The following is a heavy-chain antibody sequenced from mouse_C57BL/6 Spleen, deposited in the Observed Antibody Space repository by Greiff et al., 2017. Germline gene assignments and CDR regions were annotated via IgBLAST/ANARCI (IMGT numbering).Heavy chain of an antibody. CDR2: INYDGSST. V-gene: IGHV5-16*01. CDR3: ARHSFYGSSPYYYAMDY. J-gene: IGHJ4*01. CDR1: GFTFSDYY. Sequence: EVKLMESEGGLVQPGSSMKLSCTASGFTFSDYYMAWVRQVPEKGLEWVANINYDGSSTYYLDSLKSRFIISRDNAKNILDLQMSSLKSEDTATYYCARHSFYGSSPYYYAMDYWGQGTSVTVSS. D-gene: IGHD1-1*01.